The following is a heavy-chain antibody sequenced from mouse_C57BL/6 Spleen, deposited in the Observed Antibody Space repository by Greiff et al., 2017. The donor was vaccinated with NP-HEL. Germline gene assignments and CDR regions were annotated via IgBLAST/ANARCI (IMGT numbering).Heavy chain of an antibody. CDR2: IYPSDSET. CDR3: ARFGNCDFYSMGY. Sequence: QVQLQQPGAELVRPGSSVKLSCKASGYTFTSYWMDWVKQRPGQGLEWIGNIYPSDSETHYNQKFKDKATLTVDKSSSTAYMQLSSLPSEASSVYSCARFGNCDFYSMGYWGQGTSVTVSS. J-gene: IGHJ4*01. D-gene: IGHD4-1*01. V-gene: IGHV1-61*01. CDR1: GYTFTSYW.